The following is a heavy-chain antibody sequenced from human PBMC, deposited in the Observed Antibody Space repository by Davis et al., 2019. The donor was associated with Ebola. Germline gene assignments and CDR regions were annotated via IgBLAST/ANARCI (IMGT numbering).Heavy chain of an antibody. CDR3: ALSTVTTRPFDY. CDR1: GYTFTGYY. Sequence: ASVKVSCKASGYTFTGYYMHWVRQAPGQGLEWMGWINPNSGGTNYAQKFQGWVTMTRDTSISTAYMELSSLRSEDTAVYYCALSTVTTRPFDYWGQGTLVTVSS. V-gene: IGHV1-2*04. J-gene: IGHJ4*02. D-gene: IGHD4-17*01. CDR2: INPNSGGT.